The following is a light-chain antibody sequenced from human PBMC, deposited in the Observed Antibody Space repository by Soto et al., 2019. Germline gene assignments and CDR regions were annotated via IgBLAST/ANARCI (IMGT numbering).Light chain of an antibody. Sequence: QSALTQPASVSGSPGQSITISCTGTSSDVGGYNYVSWYQHHPSKAPKLMIYEVSNRPSGVSNRFSGSRSGNTASLTISGLQAEDEAEYYRNSYTSSSTVVFGTGTKLTVL. CDR2: EVS. V-gene: IGLV2-14*01. CDR3: NSYTSSSTVV. J-gene: IGLJ1*01. CDR1: SSDVGGYNY.